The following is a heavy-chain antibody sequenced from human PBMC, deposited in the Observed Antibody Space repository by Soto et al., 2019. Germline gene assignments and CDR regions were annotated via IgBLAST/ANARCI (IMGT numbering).Heavy chain of an antibody. V-gene: IGHV1-2*04. D-gene: IGHD3-22*01. CDR1: GYTFTDYY. CDR2: INPNTGGT. J-gene: IGHJ4*02. CDR3: AKGGHYDSPHYADS. Sequence: QVHLVQSGTEVRQPGASVRVSCKASGYTFTDYYLHWVRQAPGQGPEWMGWINPNTGGTDYAQKFRDWVTMTTDTSINTAYMDLSRLKSHAPAVYYCAKGGHYDSPHYADSWGQGTLVTVSS.